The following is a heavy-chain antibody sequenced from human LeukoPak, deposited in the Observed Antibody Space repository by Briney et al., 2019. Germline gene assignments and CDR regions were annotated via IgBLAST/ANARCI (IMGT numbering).Heavy chain of an antibody. CDR2: INDSGGST. D-gene: IGHD6-19*01. J-gene: IGHJ4*02. CDR1: GFTFSSYA. V-gene: IGHV3-23*01. CDR3: AKDDFGGLLSSGWYGGLFIY. Sequence: GGSLRLSCAASGFTFSSYAMTWVRQAPGKGLEWVSGINDSGGSTSYVDSVKGRFTISRDNSKNTLYLQMNSLRAEDTAVYYCAKDDFGGLLSSGWYGGLFIYWGQGTLVTVPS.